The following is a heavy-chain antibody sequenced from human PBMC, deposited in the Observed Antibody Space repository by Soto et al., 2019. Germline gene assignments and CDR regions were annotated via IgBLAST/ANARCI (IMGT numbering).Heavy chain of an antibody. CDR1: GYTFTSYG. Sequence: QVQLVQSGAEVKKPGASVKVSCKASGYTFTSYGISWVRQAPGQGLEWMGWISAYNGNTNYAQKLQGRVTMTTDTSXXTAYMELRSLRSDDTAVYYCAREGIGPVAGTGIDYWGQGTLVTVSS. J-gene: IGHJ4*02. V-gene: IGHV1-18*01. CDR2: ISAYNGNT. D-gene: IGHD6-19*01. CDR3: AREGIGPVAGTGIDY.